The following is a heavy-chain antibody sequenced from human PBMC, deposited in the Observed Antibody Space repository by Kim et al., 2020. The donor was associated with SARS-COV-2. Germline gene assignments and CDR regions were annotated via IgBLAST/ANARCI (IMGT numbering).Heavy chain of an antibody. CDR2: ISAYNGNT. CDR1: GYTFTSYG. CDR3: ARSGNGYCSSTSCYGY. D-gene: IGHD2-2*01. J-gene: IGHJ4*02. Sequence: ASVKVSCKASGYTFTSYGISWVRQAPGQGLEWMGWISAYNGNTNYAQKHQGRVTMTTDTSTSTAYMELRSLRSDDTAVYYCARSGNGYCSSTSCYGYWGQGTLVTGST. V-gene: IGHV1-18*04.